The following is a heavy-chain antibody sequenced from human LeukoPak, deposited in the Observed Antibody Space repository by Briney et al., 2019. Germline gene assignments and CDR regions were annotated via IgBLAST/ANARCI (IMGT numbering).Heavy chain of an antibody. V-gene: IGHV1-8*01. CDR2: MNPNSGNT. Sequence: GASVKVSCKASGYTFTSYDINWVRQATGQGLEWMGWMNPNSGNTGYAQKFQGRATMTRNTSISTAYMELSSLRSEDTAVYYCARDSSSGVYYFDYWGQGTLVTVSS. CDR3: ARDSSSGVYYFDY. CDR1: GYTFTSYD. J-gene: IGHJ4*02. D-gene: IGHD6-6*01.